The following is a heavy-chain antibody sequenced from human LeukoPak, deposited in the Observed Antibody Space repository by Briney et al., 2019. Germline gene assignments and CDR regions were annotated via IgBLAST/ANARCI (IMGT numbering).Heavy chain of an antibody. CDR1: GGSISSGSYY. D-gene: IGHD3-3*01. V-gene: IGHV4-61*02. J-gene: IGHJ5*02. CDR2: IYTSGST. CDR3: ARDRRYYDFWSSPRAGWFDP. Sequence: TPSQTLSLTCTVSGGSISSGSYYWSWIRQPAGKGLEWIGRIYTSGSTNYNPSLKSRVTISVDTSKNQFSLKLSSVTAADTAVYYCARDRRYYDFWSSPRAGWFDPSGQGTLVTVSS.